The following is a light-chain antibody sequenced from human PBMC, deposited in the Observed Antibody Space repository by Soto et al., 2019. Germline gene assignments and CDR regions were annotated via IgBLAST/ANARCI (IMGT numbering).Light chain of an antibody. J-gene: IGKJ2*01. V-gene: IGKV3-15*01. CDR3: QQGHNWPLT. CDR2: GAS. CDR1: QSISSE. Sequence: EIVMTQSPATLSVSPGERATLSCRASQSISSELAWYQQKPGQPPRLLIYGASTRSTVVPARFTGSGSCSDFTLTISGLQSEDFAVYYCQQGHNWPLTFGQGTRLEI.